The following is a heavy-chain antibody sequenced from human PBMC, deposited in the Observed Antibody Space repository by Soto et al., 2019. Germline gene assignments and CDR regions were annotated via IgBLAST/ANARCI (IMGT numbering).Heavy chain of an antibody. Sequence: QVQLVESGGGVVQPGRSLRLSCAASGFTFSSYAMHWVRQAPGKGLEWVAVISYDGSNKYYADSVKGRFTISRDNSKNTLYLQMNSLRVEDTAVYYCARDLTVRGGDAFDIWGQGTMVTVSS. CDR1: GFTFSSYA. D-gene: IGHD3-10*01. V-gene: IGHV3-30-3*01. CDR3: ARDLTVRGGDAFDI. CDR2: ISYDGSNK. J-gene: IGHJ3*02.